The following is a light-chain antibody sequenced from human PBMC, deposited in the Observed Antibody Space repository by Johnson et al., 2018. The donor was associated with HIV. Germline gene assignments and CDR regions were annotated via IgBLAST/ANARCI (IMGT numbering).Light chain of an antibody. CDR3: GTWDSVLSVYV. J-gene: IGLJ1*01. Sequence: QSVLTQPPSVSAAPGQKVTISCSGSSSNIGNNYVSWYQQLPGTAPKLLIYDNNKRPSGIPDRFSGSKSGTSATLGITGLQTGDVADYYCGTWDSVLSVYVFGTGTKVTVL. V-gene: IGLV1-51*01. CDR1: SSNIGNNY. CDR2: DNN.